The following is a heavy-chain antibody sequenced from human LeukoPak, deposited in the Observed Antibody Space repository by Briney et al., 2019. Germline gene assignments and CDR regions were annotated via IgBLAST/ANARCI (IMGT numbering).Heavy chain of an antibody. Sequence: ASVKVSCKVSGYTLTELSMHWVRQAPGKGLEWRGGFDPEDGETIYAQKFQGRVTMTEDTSADTAYMELSSLRSEDTAVYYCATDGTTVTPDYYFDYWGQGTLVTVSS. D-gene: IGHD4-17*01. CDR3: ATDGTTVTPDYYFDY. CDR1: GYTLTELS. CDR2: FDPEDGET. V-gene: IGHV1-24*01. J-gene: IGHJ4*02.